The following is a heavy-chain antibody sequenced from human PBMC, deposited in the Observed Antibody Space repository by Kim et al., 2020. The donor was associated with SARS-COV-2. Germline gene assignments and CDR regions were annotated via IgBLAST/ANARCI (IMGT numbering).Heavy chain of an antibody. Sequence: SETLSLTCTVSGGSISSYYWSWIRQPPGKGLEWIGYIYYSGSTNYNPSLKSRVTISVDTSKNQFSLKLSSVTAADTAVYYCATPYYYGSGTHFGAFDIWGQGTMVTVSS. CDR3: ATPYYYGSGTHFGAFDI. CDR2: IYYSGST. D-gene: IGHD3-10*01. J-gene: IGHJ3*02. CDR1: GGSISSYY. V-gene: IGHV4-59*08.